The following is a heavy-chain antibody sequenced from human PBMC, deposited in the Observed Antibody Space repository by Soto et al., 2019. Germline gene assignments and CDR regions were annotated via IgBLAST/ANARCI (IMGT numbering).Heavy chain of an antibody. V-gene: IGHV1-69*13. Sequence: ASVKVSCKASGGTFSSYAISWVRQAPGQGLEWMGGIIPIFGTANYAQKFQGRVTITADESTSTAYMELSSLRSEDTAVYYCARDLGGGSYYDAFDIWGQGTMVTVS. CDR2: IIPIFGTA. CDR1: GGTFSSYA. J-gene: IGHJ3*02. CDR3: ARDLGGGSYYDAFDI. D-gene: IGHD1-26*01.